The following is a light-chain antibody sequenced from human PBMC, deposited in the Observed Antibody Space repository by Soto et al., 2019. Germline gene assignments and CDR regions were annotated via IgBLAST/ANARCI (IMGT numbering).Light chain of an antibody. V-gene: IGKV3-11*01. CDR1: QRVSSF. J-gene: IGKJ1*01. Sequence: ESVLTQTPATVSLSPRERATVCGSSSQRVSSFLSWYQQKPGQAPRLLIYDVSKRATGIPARFSGSGSGTDFTLTINTLEPEDFAVYYCQQHSNWFSWSFGQGTKVDI. CDR3: QQHSNWFSWS. CDR2: DVS.